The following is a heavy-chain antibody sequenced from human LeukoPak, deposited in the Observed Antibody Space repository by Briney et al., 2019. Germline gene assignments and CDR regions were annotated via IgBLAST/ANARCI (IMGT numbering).Heavy chain of an antibody. J-gene: IGHJ4*02. D-gene: IGHD3-22*01. Sequence: ASVKVSCKASGYTFTSYGISWVRQAPGQGLEWMGWISAYNGNTNYAQKLQGRVTMTTDTSTSTAYMELRSLRSDDTAVYYCARDRYYYDSSVPFDYWGQGTLVTVSS. CDR1: GYTFTSYG. CDR2: ISAYNGNT. V-gene: IGHV1-18*01. CDR3: ARDRYYYDSSVPFDY.